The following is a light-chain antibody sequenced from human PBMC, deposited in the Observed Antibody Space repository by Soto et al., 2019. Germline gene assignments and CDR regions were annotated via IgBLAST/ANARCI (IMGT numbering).Light chain of an antibody. Sequence: THPASVSWSPGHSITISCTGTNRDVGSYNLVSWYQQRPGEAPKLIISEVRNRPSGISYRFTGSKSGNTASLTISGLQAEDEADYYCSSYTTTTNMVFGGGTKVTVL. J-gene: IGLJ3*02. CDR3: SSYTTTTNMV. CDR1: NRDVGSYNL. V-gene: IGLV2-14*01. CDR2: EVR.